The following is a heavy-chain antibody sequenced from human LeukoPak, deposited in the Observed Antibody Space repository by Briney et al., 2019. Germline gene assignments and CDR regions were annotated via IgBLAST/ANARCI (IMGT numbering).Heavy chain of an antibody. Sequence: GGSLRLSCAASGFTFSSYAMSWVRQAPGEGLEWVSAISGSGGSTYYADSVKGRFTISRDNSKNTLYLQMNSLRAEDTAVYYCAKMGMTTVTGPHYSYGMDVWGQGTTVTVSS. V-gene: IGHV3-23*01. CDR3: AKMGMTTVTGPHYSYGMDV. D-gene: IGHD4-17*01. CDR2: ISGSGGST. CDR1: GFTFSSYA. J-gene: IGHJ6*02.